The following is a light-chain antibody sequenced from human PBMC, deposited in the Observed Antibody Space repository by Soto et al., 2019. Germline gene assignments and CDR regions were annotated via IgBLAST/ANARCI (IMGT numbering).Light chain of an antibody. CDR3: ASFEGFHNRYV. CDR1: TSDVGGYNF. CDR2: EVN. Sequence: QSVLTQPPSASGSPGQSVTISCTGTTSDVGGYNFVSWYQQHPGKAPKLIIYEVNKRPSGVPDRFSGSKSGNTASLTVSGLQAEDEADYYCASFEGFHNRYVFGTGTKLTVL. V-gene: IGLV2-8*01. J-gene: IGLJ1*01.